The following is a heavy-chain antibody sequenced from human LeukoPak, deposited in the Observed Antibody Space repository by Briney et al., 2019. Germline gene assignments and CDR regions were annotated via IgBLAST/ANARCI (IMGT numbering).Heavy chain of an antibody. CDR1: GGSISSGGYS. D-gene: IGHD5-12*01. CDR3: TRVRVAPPSRYYFDY. V-gene: IGHV4-30-2*01. J-gene: IGHJ4*02. CDR2: IYHSGST. Sequence: SETLSLTCAVSGGSISSGGYSWSWIRQPPGKGLEWLGYIYHSGSTYYNPSLKSRVTISVDRSKNQFSLKLSSVTAADTAVYYCTRVRVAPPSRYYFDYWGQGTLVTVSS.